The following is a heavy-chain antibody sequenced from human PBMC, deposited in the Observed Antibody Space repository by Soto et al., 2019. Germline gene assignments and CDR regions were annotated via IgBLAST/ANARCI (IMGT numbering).Heavy chain of an antibody. CDR1: GFTFSSYE. Sequence: GGSLRLSCAASGFTFSSYEMNWVRQAPGKGLEWVSYISSSGSTIYYADSVKGRFTISRDNAKNSLYLQMNSLRAEDTAVYYCARVTYGDYVLCMDVWGQGTTVTVYS. CDR2: ISSSGSTI. CDR3: ARVTYGDYVLCMDV. J-gene: IGHJ6*02. V-gene: IGHV3-48*03. D-gene: IGHD4-17*01.